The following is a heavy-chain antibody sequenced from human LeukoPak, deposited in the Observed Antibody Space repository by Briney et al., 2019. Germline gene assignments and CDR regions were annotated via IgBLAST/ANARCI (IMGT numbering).Heavy chain of an antibody. CDR1: GFTFSSYG. D-gene: IGHD3-22*01. V-gene: IGHV3-30*18. CDR3: AKNRDRGVPTYYYDSSGSSHFDL. CDR2: ISYDGSNK. J-gene: IGHJ2*01. Sequence: PGRSLRLSCAASGFTFSSYGMHWVRQAPGKGLEWVAVISYDGSNKYYADSVKGRFTISRDNSKNTLYLQMNSLRAEDTAVYYCAKNRDRGVPTYYYDSSGSSHFDLWGRRTLLTVSS.